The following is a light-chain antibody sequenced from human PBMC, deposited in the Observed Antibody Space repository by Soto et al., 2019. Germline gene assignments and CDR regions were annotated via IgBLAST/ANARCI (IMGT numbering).Light chain of an antibody. CDR1: QSVSSSY. Sequence: ETVLTQSPGTLSLSPGERATLSCRTSQSVSSSYLAWFQQKPGQAPRLLIYGASSRATGIPDRFSGSGSGTDFTLTISRLEPKDFAVYYCQQYGSSPMYTFGQGTKLEIK. CDR3: QQYGSSPMYT. V-gene: IGKV3-20*01. J-gene: IGKJ2*01. CDR2: GAS.